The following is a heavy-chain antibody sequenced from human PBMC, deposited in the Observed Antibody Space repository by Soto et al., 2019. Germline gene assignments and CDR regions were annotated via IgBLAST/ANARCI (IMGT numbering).Heavy chain of an antibody. CDR3: VRGTYYGGNI. CDR2: ISGDGGRT. Sequence: VQLLESGGGLVQPGGSLRLSCAASEFTFSSYAMSWVRQAPGKGLEWVSTISGDGGRTYYADSVKGRSTTSRDNSKNTLYLQMNSLRAEDTAVYYCVRGTYYGGNIWGQGTLVTVSS. D-gene: IGHD3-10*01. V-gene: IGHV3-23*01. CDR1: EFTFSSYA. J-gene: IGHJ4*02.